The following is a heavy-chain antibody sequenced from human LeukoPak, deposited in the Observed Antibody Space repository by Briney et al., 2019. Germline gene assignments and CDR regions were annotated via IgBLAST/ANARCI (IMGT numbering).Heavy chain of an antibody. J-gene: IGHJ6*03. CDR3: AREGHVAARPGDYYYYYMDV. D-gene: IGHD6-6*01. V-gene: IGHV1-2*02. CDR2: INPNSGGT. CDR1: GYTFTGYY. Sequence: ASVKVSCKASGYTFTGYYMHWVRQAPGQGLEWMGWINPNSGGTNYAQKFQGRVTMTRDTSISTAYMELSRLRSDDTAVYYCAREGHVAARPGDYYYYYMDVWGKGTTVTVSS.